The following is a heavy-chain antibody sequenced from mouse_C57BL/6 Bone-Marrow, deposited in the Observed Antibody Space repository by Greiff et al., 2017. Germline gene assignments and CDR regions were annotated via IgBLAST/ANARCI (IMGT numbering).Heavy chain of an antibody. CDR2: INPNYGTT. D-gene: IGHD1-1*01. V-gene: IGHV1-39*01. Sequence: LVESGPELVKPGASVKISCKASGYSFTDYNMNWVKQSNGKSLEWIGVINPNYGTTSYNQKFKGKATLTVDQSSSTAYMQLNSLTSEDSAVYYCARNYYGSSWGDWYFDVGGTGTTVTVSS. CDR1: GYSFTDYN. CDR3: ARNYYGSSWGDWYFDV. J-gene: IGHJ1*03.